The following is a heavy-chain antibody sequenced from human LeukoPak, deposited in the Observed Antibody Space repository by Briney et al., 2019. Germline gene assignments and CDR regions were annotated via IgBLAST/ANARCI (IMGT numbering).Heavy chain of an antibody. D-gene: IGHD3-22*01. Sequence: PGGSLRLSCAASGFTFSSYAMSWVRQAPGKGLEWVSTISGSGGSTYYADSVKGGFTISRDNSKNTLYLQMNSLGAEDTAVYYCARGGSSGYYNHFDYWGQGTLVTVSS. CDR2: ISGSGGST. J-gene: IGHJ4*02. CDR1: GFTFSSYA. V-gene: IGHV3-23*01. CDR3: ARGGSSGYYNHFDY.